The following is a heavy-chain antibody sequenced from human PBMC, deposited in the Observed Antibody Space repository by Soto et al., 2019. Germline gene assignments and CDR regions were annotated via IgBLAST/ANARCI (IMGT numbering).Heavy chain of an antibody. CDR2: ISGSGGST. CDR3: ATGPGELELPFDY. V-gene: IGHV3-23*01. CDR1: GFTFSSYA. J-gene: IGHJ4*02. D-gene: IGHD1-7*01. Sequence: EVQLLESGGGLVQPGGSLRLSCAASGFTFSSYAMSWVRQAPGKGLEWVSVISGSGGSTYYADSVKGRFTISRDNSKNTLYLQMNSLRAEDTAVYYCATGPGELELPFDYWGQGTLVTVSS.